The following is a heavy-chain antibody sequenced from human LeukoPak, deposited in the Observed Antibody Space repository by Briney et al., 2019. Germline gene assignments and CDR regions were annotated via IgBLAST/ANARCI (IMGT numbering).Heavy chain of an antibody. CDR1: GYTFTSYD. D-gene: IGHD1-26*01. CDR2: MNPNSGNT. J-gene: IGHJ4*02. V-gene: IGHV1-8*01. Sequence: ASVKVSCKASGYTFTSYDINWVRQATGQGLEWMGWMNPNSGNTGYAQKLQGRVTMTTDTSTSTAYMELRSLRSDDTAVYYCARDKGGGSYLGVDYWGQGTLVTVSS. CDR3: ARDKGGGSYLGVDY.